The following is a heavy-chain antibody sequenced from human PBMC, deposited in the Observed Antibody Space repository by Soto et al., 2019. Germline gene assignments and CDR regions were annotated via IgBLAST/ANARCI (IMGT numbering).Heavy chain of an antibody. CDR1: GFVFSDYG. J-gene: IGHJ6*02. CDR3: AKEGPGGGRHFYYAMDV. V-gene: IGHV3-30*18. CDR2: ITNDGKNE. D-gene: IGHD1-26*01. Sequence: QMNLVESGGGVVQPGRSLRLSCAASGFVFSDYGMHWVRQAPGKGLEWVALITNDGKNEYYRESVKGRFSISRGRSTNTVDLLMNSLRPEDTGVYYCAKEGPGGGRHFYYAMDVWGQVTTVTVSS.